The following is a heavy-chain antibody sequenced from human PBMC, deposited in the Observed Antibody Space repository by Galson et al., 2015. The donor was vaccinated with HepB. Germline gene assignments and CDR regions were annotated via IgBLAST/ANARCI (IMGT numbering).Heavy chain of an antibody. CDR3: ARDLSGDYDFWSGPRYGMDV. V-gene: IGHV3-21*01. D-gene: IGHD3-3*01. CDR1: GFTFSSYS. CDR2: ISSSSSYI. Sequence: SLRLSCAASGFTFSSYSMNWVRQAPGKGLEWVSSISSSSSYIYYADSVKGRFTISRDNAKNSLYLQMNSLRAEDTAVYYCARDLSGDYDFWSGPRYGMDVWGQGTTVTVSS. J-gene: IGHJ6*02.